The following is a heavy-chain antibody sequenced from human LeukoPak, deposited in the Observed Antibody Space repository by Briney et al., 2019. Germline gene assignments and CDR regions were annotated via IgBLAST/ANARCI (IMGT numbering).Heavy chain of an antibody. CDR1: GGSISSSSYY. Sequence: SETLSLTCTVSGGSISSSSYYWGWIRQPPGKGLEWIGSIYYSGNTYYNPSLKSRVIISVDTSQNQFSLKLTSVTAADTAEYYCARDQGGGYSPLDYWGQGTLVTVSS. J-gene: IGHJ4*02. CDR2: IYYSGNT. V-gene: IGHV4-39*07. D-gene: IGHD3-16*01. CDR3: ARDQGGGYSPLDY.